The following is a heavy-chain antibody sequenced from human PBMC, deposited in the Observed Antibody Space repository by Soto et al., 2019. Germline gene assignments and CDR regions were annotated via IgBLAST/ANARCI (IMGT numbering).Heavy chain of an antibody. CDR3: ARLGPGIFGALFYGLDRNWFDP. J-gene: IGHJ5*02. D-gene: IGHD3-3*01. Sequence: GASVKVSCKASGGTFSSYAISWVRQAPGQGLEWMGGIIPIFGTANYAQKFQGRVTITADESTSTAYMELSSLRSEDTAVYYCARLGPGIFGALFYGLDRNWFDPWGQGTLVTVSS. V-gene: IGHV1-69*13. CDR1: GGTFSSYA. CDR2: IIPIFGTA.